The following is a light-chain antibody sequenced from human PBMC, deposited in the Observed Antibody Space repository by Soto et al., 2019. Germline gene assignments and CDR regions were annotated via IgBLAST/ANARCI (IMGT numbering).Light chain of an antibody. CDR2: KAS. V-gene: IGKV1-5*03. J-gene: IGKJ1*01. CDR3: QQYNTSPWT. Sequence: DIQMTQSPSTLSASVGDRVTITCRASQSINNRLVWYQQKPGIAPILLIYKASSLQSGVPSRFSGSGSGTEFNFTISSLQPADFATYYCQQYNTSPWTFGHGTKVEI. CDR1: QSINNR.